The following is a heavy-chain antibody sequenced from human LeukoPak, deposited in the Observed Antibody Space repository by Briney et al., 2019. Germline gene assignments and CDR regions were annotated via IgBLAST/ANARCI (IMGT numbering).Heavy chain of an antibody. CDR3: AKHRRFLERLFDY. D-gene: IGHD3-3*01. CDR2: IRYDGSNK. V-gene: IGHV3-30*02. CDR1: GFTFSSYG. J-gene: IGHJ4*02. Sequence: PGGSLRLSCATSGFTFSSYGMHWVRQAPGKGLEWVAFIRYDGSNKYYADSVKGRFTISRDNSKNTLYLQMNSLRAEDTAVYYCAKHRRFLERLFDYWGQGTLVTVSS.